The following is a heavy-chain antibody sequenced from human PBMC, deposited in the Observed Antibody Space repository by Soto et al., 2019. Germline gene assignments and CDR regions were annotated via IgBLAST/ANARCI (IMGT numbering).Heavy chain of an antibody. D-gene: IGHD1-26*01. CDR1: GFSVTTNY. CDR3: AKKPPSSIQGWAFGMDV. CDR2: TFTGGST. Sequence: EVQLVDTGGGLIQPGGSLRLSCLASGFSVTTNYIIWVRQPPGKGLEWVSTTFTGGSTHYADSVKGRFSISRDNSKNTVYLQMNNLRVEDTAVYYCAKKPPSSIQGWAFGMDVWGQGTTVSVSS. V-gene: IGHV3-53*02. J-gene: IGHJ6*02.